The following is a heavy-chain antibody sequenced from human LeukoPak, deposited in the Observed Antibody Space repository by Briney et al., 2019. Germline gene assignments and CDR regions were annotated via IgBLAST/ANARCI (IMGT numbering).Heavy chain of an antibody. D-gene: IGHD5-24*01. V-gene: IGHV3-23*01. CDR3: DNGMRCFDH. Sequence: AGGSLRLSCAASRFTFNSYGMTWVPQAPGKGLEWVLSISGGGGSTYYADSVKGRFTSSRDNSENTMNMPMNSLSAEDTEVNDCDNGMRCFDHWGQATLVTVSS. J-gene: IGHJ4*02. CDR1: RFTFNSYG. CDR2: ISGGGGST.